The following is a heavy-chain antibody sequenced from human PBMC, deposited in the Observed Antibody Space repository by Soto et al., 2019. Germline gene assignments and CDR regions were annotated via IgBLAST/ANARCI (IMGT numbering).Heavy chain of an antibody. D-gene: IGHD6-19*01. J-gene: IGHJ4*02. Sequence: VQLVESGGGVVQPGKSLRLSCAASGFTFSNYGMHWVRQAPGKGPEWLAVIYYDGSNEDYADSVKGRFTISRDNSKNTLYLQMNSLRAEDTAVYYCARARLMYSTGWYPFDYWGQGALVTVSS. CDR1: GFTFSNYG. CDR3: ARARLMYSTGWYPFDY. V-gene: IGHV3-33*01. CDR2: IYYDGSNE.